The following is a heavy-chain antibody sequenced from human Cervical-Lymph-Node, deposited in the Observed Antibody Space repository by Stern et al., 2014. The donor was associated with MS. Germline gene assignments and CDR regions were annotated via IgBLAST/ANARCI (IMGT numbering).Heavy chain of an antibody. J-gene: IGHJ6*02. V-gene: IGHV1-69*01. CDR1: GDTLSRYA. D-gene: IGHD6-19*01. Sequence: QVQLGQSGAEVKKPGSSVKVSCKASGDTLSRYAISWVRQAPGQGLQWMGGIIPISGKENYAQKFQGRVKLIADESTSTAYMELSSLRSEDAAVYYCASSYSGWDNPYHFYGMDVWGQGTTVTVSS. CDR3: ASSYSGWDNPYHFYGMDV. CDR2: IIPISGKE.